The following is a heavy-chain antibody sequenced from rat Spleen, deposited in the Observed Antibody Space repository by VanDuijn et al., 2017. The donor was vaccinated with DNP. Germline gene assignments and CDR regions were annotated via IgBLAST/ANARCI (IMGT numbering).Heavy chain of an antibody. V-gene: IGHV5-22*01. CDR3: ARHVLPLRVWDY. D-gene: IGHD1-4*01. Sequence: EVQLVESGGGFVQPGRSLKLSCAASGFTFSDYYMAWVRQAPTKGLEWVAYISYDGRSNYRGDSVKGRFTISRDNAKSTLYLQMNSLRSEDMATYYCARHVLPLRVWDYWGQGVMVTVSS. CDR2: ISYDGRSN. J-gene: IGHJ2*01. CDR1: GFTFSDYY.